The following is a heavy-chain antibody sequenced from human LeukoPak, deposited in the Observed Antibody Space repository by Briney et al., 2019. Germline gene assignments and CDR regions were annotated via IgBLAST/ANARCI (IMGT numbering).Heavy chain of an antibody. CDR2: INPSSGST. CDR3: ARGALGYGADLFDI. Sequence: GASVKASCKASGYTFTYYYMHWVRQAPGQGLEWMGIINPSSGSTSYAQKFQGRVTMTRDTSTSTVYMDVSSLRSDDTAVYYCARGALGYGADLFDIWGQGTMVTVSS. CDR1: GYTFTYYY. D-gene: IGHD4-17*01. J-gene: IGHJ3*02. V-gene: IGHV1-46*01.